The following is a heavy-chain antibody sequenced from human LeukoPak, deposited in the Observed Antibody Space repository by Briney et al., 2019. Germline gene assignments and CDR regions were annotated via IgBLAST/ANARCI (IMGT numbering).Heavy chain of an antibody. CDR3: AELGITMIGGV. Sequence: GGSLRLSCAASGFTFRSYGMTWVRQAPGKGLEWVSYISSSGSTIYYADSVKGRFTISRDNAKNSLYLQMNSLRAEDTAVYYCAELGITMIGGVWGKGTTVTISS. V-gene: IGHV3-48*04. D-gene: IGHD3-10*02. CDR1: GFTFRSYG. J-gene: IGHJ6*03. CDR2: ISSSGSTI.